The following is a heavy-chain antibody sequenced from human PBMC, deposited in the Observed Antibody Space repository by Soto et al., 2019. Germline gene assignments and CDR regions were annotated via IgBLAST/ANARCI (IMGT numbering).Heavy chain of an antibody. CDR1: GGSISSSSYY. V-gene: IGHV4-39*01. J-gene: IGHJ5*02. Sequence: PSETLSLTCTVSGGSISSSSYYWGWIRQPPGKGLEWIGSIYYSGSTYYNPSLKSRVTISVDTSKNQFSLKLSSVTAADTAVYYFARHKGGATTFRWFDPWGQGTLVTVSS. D-gene: IGHD1-26*01. CDR3: ARHKGGATTFRWFDP. CDR2: IYYSGST.